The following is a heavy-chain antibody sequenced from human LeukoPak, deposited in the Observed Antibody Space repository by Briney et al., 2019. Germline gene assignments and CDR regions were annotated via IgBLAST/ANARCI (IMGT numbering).Heavy chain of an antibody. CDR2: IRQDGGEI. CDR1: GFTFSRYW. V-gene: IGHV3-7*01. D-gene: IGHD3-16*01. CDR3: TRVGVGGY. Sequence: GGSLRLSCAASGFTFSRYWMSWVRQAPGKGLEWVANIRQDGGEIYYVDSAKGRFTISRDNAKDSLFLQMNSLRADDTAMYFCTRVGVGGYWGQGTLVTVSS. J-gene: IGHJ4*02.